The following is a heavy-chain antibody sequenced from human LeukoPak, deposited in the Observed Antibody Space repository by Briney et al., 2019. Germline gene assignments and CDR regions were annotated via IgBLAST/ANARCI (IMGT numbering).Heavy chain of an antibody. J-gene: IGHJ3*02. CDR3: AKIYGSGRGELSQDDAFDI. D-gene: IGHD3-10*01. CDR2: ISGSGGST. V-gene: IGHV3-23*01. CDR1: GFTFSSYA. Sequence: GSLRLSCAASGFTFSSYAMSWVRQAPGKGLEWVSAISGSGGSTYYADSVKGRFTISRDNSKNTLYLQMNSLRAEDTAVYYCAKIYGSGRGELSQDDAFDIWGQGTMVTVSS.